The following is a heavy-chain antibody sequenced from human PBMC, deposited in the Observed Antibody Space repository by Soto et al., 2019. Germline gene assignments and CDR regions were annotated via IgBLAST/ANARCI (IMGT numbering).Heavy chain of an antibody. D-gene: IGHD2-2*01. CDR3: AGEGYCSRTSCFDY. Sequence: QVQLVQSGAEVKKPGASVKVSCKASGYTFTNYAMHWVRQAPGHRLEWMGWIIAGNGNTKYSQKCQGRGTSTRDTAASTADMELRSPRSADTAVHYGAGEGYCSRTSCFDYWGQGTLGTGSS. V-gene: IGHV1-3*01. CDR1: GYTFTNYA. J-gene: IGHJ4*02. CDR2: IIAGNGNT.